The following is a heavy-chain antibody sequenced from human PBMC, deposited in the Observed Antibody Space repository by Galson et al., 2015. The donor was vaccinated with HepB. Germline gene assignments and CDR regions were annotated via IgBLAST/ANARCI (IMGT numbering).Heavy chain of an antibody. J-gene: IGHJ1*01. Sequence: QSGAEVKKPGESLKISCKASGYTFTSYGISWVRQAPGQGLEWMGWISAYNGNTNYAQKLQGRVTMTTDTSTSTAYMELRSLRSDDTAVYYCARDLRASIAAAGTSSEYFQHWGQGTLVTVSS. CDR3: ARDLRASIAAAGTSSEYFQH. CDR2: ISAYNGNT. V-gene: IGHV1-18*04. D-gene: IGHD6-13*01. CDR1: GYTFTSYG.